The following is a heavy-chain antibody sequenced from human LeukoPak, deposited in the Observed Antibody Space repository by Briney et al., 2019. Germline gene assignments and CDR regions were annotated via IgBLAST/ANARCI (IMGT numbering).Heavy chain of an antibody. CDR1: GGSFSGYY. Sequence: PSETLSLTCAVYGGSFSGYYWSWIRQPPGKGLEWIGEINHSGSTNYNPSLKSRGTISVDTSKNQFSLKLSSVTAADTAVYYCARGGAAAGRNYYYMDVWGKGTTVTVSS. CDR3: ARGGAAAGRNYYYMDV. J-gene: IGHJ6*03. CDR2: INHSGST. V-gene: IGHV4-34*01. D-gene: IGHD6-13*01.